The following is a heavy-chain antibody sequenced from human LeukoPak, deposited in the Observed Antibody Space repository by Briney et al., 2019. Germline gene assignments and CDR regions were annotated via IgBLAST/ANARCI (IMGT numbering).Heavy chain of an antibody. CDR1: GGSISSSNW. J-gene: IGHJ5*02. CDR2: IYHSGST. Sequence: SETLSLTCAVSGGSISSSNWWSWVRQPPGKGLEWIGEIYHSGSTNYNPSLKSRVTISVDTSTNHFSLKLTSVTAADTAVYYCGRHVQAPSFDPWGQGTLVTVSS. CDR3: GRHVQAPSFDP. V-gene: IGHV4-4*02. D-gene: IGHD1-1*01.